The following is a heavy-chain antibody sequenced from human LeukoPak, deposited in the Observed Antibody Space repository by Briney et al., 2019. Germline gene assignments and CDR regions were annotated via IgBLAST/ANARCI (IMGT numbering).Heavy chain of an antibody. CDR2: IYYSGST. CDR3: ARHPDIAPPRSLKY. J-gene: IGHJ6*01. Sequence: PSETLSLTCTVSGGSISSYYWSWIRQTPGKGLEWIGDIYYSGSTNYNPSLKSRVTISVDTSKNQFSLKLISVPAADTTVYYYARHPDIAPPRSLKYWGQGNPGTVSS. D-gene: IGHD3-10*01. V-gene: IGHV4-59*08. CDR1: GGSISSYY.